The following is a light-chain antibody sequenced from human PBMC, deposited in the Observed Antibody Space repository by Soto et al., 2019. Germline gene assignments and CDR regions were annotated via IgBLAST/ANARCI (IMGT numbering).Light chain of an antibody. CDR1: QTIFNW. J-gene: IGKJ1*01. CDR3: QQYNSYPWT. Sequence: DMQMTQSPSTLSASVGDRVTITCRASQTIFNWLAWYQRKPGRAPNLLIYDASSLQSGVPSTFSGSGSGTEFILTISSLQPGDFATYYCQQYNSYPWTFGQGTKVEIK. V-gene: IGKV1-5*01. CDR2: DAS.